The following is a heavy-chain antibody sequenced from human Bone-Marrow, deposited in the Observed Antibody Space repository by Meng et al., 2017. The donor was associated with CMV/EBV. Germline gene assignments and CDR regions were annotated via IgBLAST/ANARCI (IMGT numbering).Heavy chain of an antibody. J-gene: IGHJ5*02. Sequence: QVEPQEWGPGLLKTSATLSLTCAVYGGSFSGYYWSWIRQPPGKGLEWIAEINHSGTTNYNPSLKSRVTISVDTSKNQFSRKRSSVTAADTAVYYCATVGLGMNWFDPWGQGTLVTVSS. CDR3: ATVGLGMNWFDP. V-gene: IGHV4-34*01. CDR1: GGSFSGYY. CDR2: INHSGTT.